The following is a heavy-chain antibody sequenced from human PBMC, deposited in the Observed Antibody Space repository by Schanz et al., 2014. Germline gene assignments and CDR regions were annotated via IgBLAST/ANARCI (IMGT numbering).Heavy chain of an antibody. V-gene: IGHV1-46*03. J-gene: IGHJ4*02. CDR1: GYTLSAYS. Sequence: QVQLVQSGTQVKKPGASVKVSCKASGYTLSAYSLHWVRQAPGQGLEWMGIVNPSVRSTHFAREFQGRVTVTSDTSTSTVYMELSGLRSEDTAVYYCAGAFDSSGYYFDYWGQGTLVTVSS. CDR2: VNPSVRST. CDR3: AGAFDSSGYYFDY. D-gene: IGHD3-22*01.